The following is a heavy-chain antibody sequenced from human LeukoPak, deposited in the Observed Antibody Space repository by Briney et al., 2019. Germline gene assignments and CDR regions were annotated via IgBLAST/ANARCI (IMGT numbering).Heavy chain of an antibody. V-gene: IGHV1-18*01. J-gene: IGHJ4*02. CDR2: ISANDGNT. D-gene: IGHD3-10*01. Sequence: ASVKVSCKASGYTFASYGISWVRQAPGQGLEWMGWISANDGNTDYPQKLQGRVTMTTDTSTSTAYMELRSLRSDDTAVYYCARESHVTREDYWGQGTLVTVSS. CDR1: GYTFASYG. CDR3: ARESHVTREDY.